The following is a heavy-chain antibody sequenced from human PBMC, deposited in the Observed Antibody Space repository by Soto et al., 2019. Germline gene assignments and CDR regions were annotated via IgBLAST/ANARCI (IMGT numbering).Heavy chain of an antibody. CDR2: MNPNSGNT. Sequence: ASVKVSCKASGYTFTSYDINWVRQATGQGLEWMGWMNPNSGNTGYALKFQGRVTMTRNTSISTAYMELSSLRSEDTAVYYCARKATQSSWYTLIDWFDPWGQGTLVTVSS. CDR1: GYTFTSYD. CDR3: ARKATQSSWYTLIDWFDP. V-gene: IGHV1-8*01. J-gene: IGHJ5*02. D-gene: IGHD6-13*01.